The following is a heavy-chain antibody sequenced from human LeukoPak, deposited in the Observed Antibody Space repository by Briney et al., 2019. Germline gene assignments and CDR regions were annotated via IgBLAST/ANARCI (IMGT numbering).Heavy chain of an antibody. CDR1: GGSISSDSYS. J-gene: IGHJ4*02. Sequence: SQTLSLTCTVSGGSISSDSYSWSWIRQPAGTGLEWIGRIYTSGSTNYNPSLKSRVTISVDTSKNQFSLKLSSVTAADTAVYYCARWYYDGSGYNDYWGQGTLVTVSS. D-gene: IGHD3-22*01. CDR3: ARWYYDGSGYNDY. V-gene: IGHV4-61*02. CDR2: IYTSGST.